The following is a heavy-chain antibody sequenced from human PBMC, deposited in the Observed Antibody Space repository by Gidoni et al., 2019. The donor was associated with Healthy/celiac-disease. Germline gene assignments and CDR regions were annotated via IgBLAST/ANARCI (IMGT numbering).Heavy chain of an antibody. Sequence: QLQLQESGPGLVKPSETLSLTCTVSGGSISSSSSYWGWIRQPPGKGLEWIGSIYYSGSTYYNPSLKSRVTISVDTSKNQFSLKLSSVTAADTAVYYCARQIAITMIVVVLPYYFDYWGQGTLVTVSS. J-gene: IGHJ4*02. V-gene: IGHV4-39*01. CDR2: IYYSGST. D-gene: IGHD3-22*01. CDR3: ARQIAITMIVVVLPYYFDY. CDR1: GGSISSSSSY.